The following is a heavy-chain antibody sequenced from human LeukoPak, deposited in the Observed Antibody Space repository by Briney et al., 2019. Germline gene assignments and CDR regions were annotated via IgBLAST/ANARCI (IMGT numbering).Heavy chain of an antibody. CDR2: INPSGGST. CDR3: ARDHGYYDSSGYFDY. Sequence: GASVKVSRKASGYTFTSYYMHWVRQAPGQGLEWMGIINPSGGSTSYAQKFQGRVTMTRDTSTSTVYMELSSLRSEDTAVYYCARDHGYYDSSGYFDYWGQGTLVTVSS. V-gene: IGHV1-46*01. J-gene: IGHJ4*02. D-gene: IGHD3-22*01. CDR1: GYTFTSYY.